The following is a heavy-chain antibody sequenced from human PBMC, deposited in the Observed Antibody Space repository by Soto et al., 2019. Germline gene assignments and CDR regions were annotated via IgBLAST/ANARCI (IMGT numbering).Heavy chain of an antibody. D-gene: IGHD4-4*01. CDR3: ASTVSRYYYYGMDV. Sequence: SVKVSCKASGGTFSSYAISWGRQAPGQGLEWMGGIIPIFGTANYAQKFQGRVTITADESTSAGYMELSSLRSEDTAVYYCASTVSRYYYYGMDVWGQGTTVTVSS. V-gene: IGHV1-69*13. CDR2: IIPIFGTA. CDR1: GGTFSSYA. J-gene: IGHJ6*02.